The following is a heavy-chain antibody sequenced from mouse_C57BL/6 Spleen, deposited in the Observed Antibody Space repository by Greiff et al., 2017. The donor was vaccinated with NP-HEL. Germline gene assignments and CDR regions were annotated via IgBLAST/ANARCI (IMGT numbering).Heavy chain of an antibody. J-gene: IGHJ2*01. V-gene: IGHV1-76*01. D-gene: IGHD2-3*01. Sequence: QVQLQQSGAELVRPGASVKLSCKASGYTFTDYYINWVKQRPGQGLEWIARIYPGSGNTYYNEKFKGKATLTAEKSSSTAYMQISSLTSEDSAVYFCARVFGYCVQYDFDYWGQGATLTVSS. CDR2: IYPGSGNT. CDR3: ARVFGYCVQYDFDY. CDR1: GYTFTDYY.